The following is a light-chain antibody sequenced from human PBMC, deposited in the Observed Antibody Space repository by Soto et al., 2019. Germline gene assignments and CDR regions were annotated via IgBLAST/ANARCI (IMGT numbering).Light chain of an antibody. CDR3: TSYTSNSAYVV. CDR1: SSDVGGYNY. CDR2: AVS. J-gene: IGLJ2*01. Sequence: QSALTQPASVSGSPGQSITISCTGSSSDVGGYNYVSWYQQHPGKAPKLMIYAVSNRPSGISNRFSGSKSGNTASLTISGLQAEDEADYYCTSYTSNSAYVVFGGGTKLTVL. V-gene: IGLV2-14*01.